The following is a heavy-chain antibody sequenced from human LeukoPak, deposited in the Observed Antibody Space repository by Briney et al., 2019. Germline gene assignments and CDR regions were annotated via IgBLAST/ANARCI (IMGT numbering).Heavy chain of an antibody. D-gene: IGHD2-8*01. J-gene: IGHJ4*02. Sequence: PSETLSLTCAVYGGSFSGYYWSWIRQPPGKGLEWIGEINHSGSTNYNPSLKSRVTISVDTSKNQFSLKLSSVTAADTAVYYCARGFYCTNGVCSTSNDLSPFDYWGQGTLVTVSS. CDR2: INHSGST. CDR3: ARGFYCTNGVCSTSNDLSPFDY. CDR1: GGSFSGYY. V-gene: IGHV4-34*01.